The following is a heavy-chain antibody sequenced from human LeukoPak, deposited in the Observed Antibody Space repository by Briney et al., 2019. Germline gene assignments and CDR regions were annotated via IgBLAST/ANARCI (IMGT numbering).Heavy chain of an antibody. Sequence: SETLSLTCTVSGGTISSYYWSWIRQPPGKGLEWIGYIYYSGSTNYNPSLRSRVTISVDTSKNQFSLKLSPVTAADAAVYYCARVTGLAAAESWGQGTLVTVSS. CDR3: ARVTGLAAAES. J-gene: IGHJ4*02. CDR1: GGTISSYY. D-gene: IGHD6-13*01. V-gene: IGHV4-59*01. CDR2: IYYSGST.